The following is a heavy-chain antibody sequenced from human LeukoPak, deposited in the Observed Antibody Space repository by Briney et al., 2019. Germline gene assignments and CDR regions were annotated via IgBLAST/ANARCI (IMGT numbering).Heavy chain of an antibody. CDR3: AKGGPPTGASPRPWDFNY. CDR2: ISRRGSML. Sequence: PGGSLRLSCTVSGFTFSDYYMSWFRQAPGKGLEWVSYISRRGSMLHYADSVEGRFTISRDNAKNSLYLQMNSLRSEDTAVYYCAKGGPPTGASPRPWDFNYWGQGTLVTVSS. D-gene: IGHD1-26*01. CDR1: GFTFSDYY. V-gene: IGHV3-11*04. J-gene: IGHJ4*02.